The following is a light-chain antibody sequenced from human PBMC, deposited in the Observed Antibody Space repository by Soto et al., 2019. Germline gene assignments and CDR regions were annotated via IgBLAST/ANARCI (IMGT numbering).Light chain of an antibody. CDR3: SSCTSGTFVV. CDR1: SSDVGGYNY. V-gene: IGLV2-14*01. Sequence: QSALTQPASVSGSPGQSITISCTGTSSDVGGYNYVSWYQQHPGKAPNLMIYDVSNRPSGVSNRFSGSKSGNTASRTISGLQAEDDADDDCSSCTSGTFVVFGGGTKLTVL. J-gene: IGLJ2*01. CDR2: DVS.